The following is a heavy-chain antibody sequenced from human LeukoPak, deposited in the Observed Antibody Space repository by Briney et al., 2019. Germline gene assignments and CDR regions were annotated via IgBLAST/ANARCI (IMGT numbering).Heavy chain of an antibody. CDR2: IYHSGST. D-gene: IGHD2-8*02. Sequence: SETLSLTCAVYGGSFSGYYWSWIRQPPGRGLEWIGEIYHSGSTNYNPSLKSRVTISVDKSKNQFSLELSSVTAADTAVYYCATTGSRSYFDYWGQGTLVPVSS. J-gene: IGHJ4*02. V-gene: IGHV4-34*01. CDR3: ATTGSRSYFDY. CDR1: GGSFSGYY.